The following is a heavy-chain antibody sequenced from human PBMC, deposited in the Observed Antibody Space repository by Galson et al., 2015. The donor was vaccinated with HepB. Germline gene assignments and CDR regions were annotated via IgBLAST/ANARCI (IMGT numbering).Heavy chain of an antibody. Sequence: SLRLSCAASGFTFSNYWMSWVRQAPGKGLEWVANIKQDGSEKYYVDSVKGRFTISRDNAKSSLYLQLNSLRGEDTAVYYCARDQRFYYGSGSHFNFDYWGQGTLVTVSS. D-gene: IGHD3-10*01. CDR2: IKQDGSEK. CDR1: GFTFSNYW. J-gene: IGHJ4*02. CDR3: ARDQRFYYGSGSHFNFDY. V-gene: IGHV3-7*01.